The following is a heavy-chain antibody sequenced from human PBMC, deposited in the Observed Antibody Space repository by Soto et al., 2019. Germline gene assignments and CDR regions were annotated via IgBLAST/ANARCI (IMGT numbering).Heavy chain of an antibody. D-gene: IGHD6-13*01. Sequence: SVPTLVNPTQTLTLTCTLSGFSISTSGVGVGWIRQPPGKALEWLAIIYWDDDKRDNPSLRSRLTVSKDTSNNQVVLTVTNVDPVDTATYYCAHRRTYSGSWHEGCFDSWGQGTLVTVS. V-gene: IGHV2-5*02. CDR3: AHRRTYSGSWHEGCFDS. J-gene: IGHJ4*02. CDR2: IYWDDDK. CDR1: GFSISTSGVG.